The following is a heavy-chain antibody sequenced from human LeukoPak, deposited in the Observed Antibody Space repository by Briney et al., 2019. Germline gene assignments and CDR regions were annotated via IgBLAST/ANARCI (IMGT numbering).Heavy chain of an antibody. CDR3: AGTTSHGPTTDY. V-gene: IGHV4-34*01. CDR1: GGSFSGYY. Sequence: SETLSLTCAVYGGSFSGYYWSWIRQPPGKGLEWIGEINHSGSTNYNPSLKSRVTISVDTSKNQFSLKLSSVTAADTALYYCAGTTSHGPTTDYWGQGTLVTVSS. CDR2: INHSGST. J-gene: IGHJ4*02. D-gene: IGHD2/OR15-2a*01.